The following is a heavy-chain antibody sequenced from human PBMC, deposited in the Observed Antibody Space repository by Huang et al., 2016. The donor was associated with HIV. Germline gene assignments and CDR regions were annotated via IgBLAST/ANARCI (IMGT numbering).Heavy chain of an antibody. D-gene: IGHD6-19*01. CDR3: ARHGRVAGHYYNNMDV. J-gene: IGHJ6*02. Sequence: LQLQESGPGLVKSSETLSLICTVSGGSISSSSYYWGWVRQPPGKGPEWIGSIYYRGNTYYNPPLKSRVTISVDTSKNQFSLKVNSVTAADTAVYYCARHGRVAGHYYNNMDVWGRGTTVTVS. V-gene: IGHV4-39*01. CDR1: GGSISSSSYY. CDR2: IYYRGNT.